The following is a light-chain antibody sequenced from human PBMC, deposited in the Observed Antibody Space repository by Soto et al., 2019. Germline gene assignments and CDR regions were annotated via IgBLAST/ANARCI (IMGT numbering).Light chain of an antibody. CDR2: DVS. Sequence: QSVLTQPRSVSGSPGQSVTISCTGTSSDVGSYNYVSWYQQHPGKAPKLMIYDVSKRPSGVPDRFSGSKSGNTASLTISGLRAEDEADYYCCSYAGSHTLYVFGTGTKVTVL. CDR1: SSDVGSYNY. J-gene: IGLJ1*01. CDR3: CSYAGSHTLYV. V-gene: IGLV2-11*01.